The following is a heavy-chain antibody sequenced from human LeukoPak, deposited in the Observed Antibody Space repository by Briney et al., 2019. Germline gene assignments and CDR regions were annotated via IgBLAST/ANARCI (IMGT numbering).Heavy chain of an antibody. D-gene: IGHD4-17*01. CDR2: FYPGDSDT. Sequence: GESLKISCKGSGYSLTSYWIDWVRQMPGKGLEWMGIFYPGDSDTRYSPSFQGRLTISAHNPLSTAHHPWSSLKAADTGMFYCARFIQNGDSTGFFDDWGQGTLVTVSS. J-gene: IGHJ4*02. V-gene: IGHV5-51*04. CDR1: GYSLTSYW. CDR3: ARFIQNGDSTGFFDD.